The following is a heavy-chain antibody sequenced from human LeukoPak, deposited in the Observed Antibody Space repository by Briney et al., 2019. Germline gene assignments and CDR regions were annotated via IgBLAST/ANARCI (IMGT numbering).Heavy chain of an antibody. CDR2: VYYSGTI. CDR1: GGAIDNYY. Sequence: PSETLSLTCTVSGGAIDNYYWSWIRQPPGKGLEWVAYVYYSGTINYNPSLDIPLTISVDTPKNQFSLRLTSVAAGDTAVYYCARLGTAAGAFQLWGQGTLVTVSS. V-gene: IGHV4-59*08. CDR3: ARLGTAAGAFQL. J-gene: IGHJ1*01. D-gene: IGHD2-21*02.